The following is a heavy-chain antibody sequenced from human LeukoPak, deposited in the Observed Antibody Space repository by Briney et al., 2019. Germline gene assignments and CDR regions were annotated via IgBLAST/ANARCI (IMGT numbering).Heavy chain of an antibody. V-gene: IGHV3-9*01. D-gene: IGHD6-13*01. J-gene: IGHJ4*02. CDR3: ARFIAAPYYFDY. CDR1: GFTFDDYA. Sequence: PGGSLRLSCAASGFTFDDYAMHWVRQVPGKGLEWVSGINWNSDSIGYADSVKGRFTTSRDNDKNSLYLQMNSLRAEDTAVYYCARFIAAPYYFDYWGRGTLVTVSS. CDR2: INWNSDSI.